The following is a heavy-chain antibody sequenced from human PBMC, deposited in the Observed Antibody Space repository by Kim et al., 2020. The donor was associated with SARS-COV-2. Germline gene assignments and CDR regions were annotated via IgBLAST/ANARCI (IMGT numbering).Heavy chain of an antibody. CDR2: IYHSGST. CDR3: AREGYSGYGLFDY. Sequence: SENLSLTCAVSGGSISSSNWWRWVRQPPGKGLEWIGEIYHSGSTNYNPSLKSRVTISVDKSKNQFSLKLSSVTAADTAVYYCAREGYSGYGLFDYWGQGTLVTVSS. V-gene: IGHV4-4*02. J-gene: IGHJ4*02. CDR1: GGSISSSNW. D-gene: IGHD5-12*01.